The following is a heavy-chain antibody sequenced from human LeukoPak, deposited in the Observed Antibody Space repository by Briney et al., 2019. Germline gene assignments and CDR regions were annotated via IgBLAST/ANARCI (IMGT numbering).Heavy chain of an antibody. CDR3: ARGGIPTGPYYYFYYIDL. D-gene: IGHD3-10*01. Sequence: GGSLRLSCAASGFTFSSYSMNWVRQAPGKGLEWVALISYDGNNKFYADSVKGRFTISRDNSRNTLYLQMNSLSGEDAAVYSCARGGIPTGPYYYFYYIDLWGKGTAVTVSS. J-gene: IGHJ6*03. CDR1: GFTFSSYS. V-gene: IGHV3-30*05. CDR2: ISYDGNNK.